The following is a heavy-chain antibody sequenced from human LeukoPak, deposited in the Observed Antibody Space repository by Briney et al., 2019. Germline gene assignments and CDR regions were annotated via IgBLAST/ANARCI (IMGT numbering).Heavy chain of an antibody. D-gene: IGHD6-19*01. CDR2: IYYSGST. CDR3: ARHCYSSGWPNWFDP. CDR1: GGSISSSSYY. Sequence: PSETLSLTCTVSGGSISSSSYYWGWLRQPPGKGLEWFGSIYYSGSTYYNPCLNSRVSISVDTSKNDFSLKLSSVTAADTAVYYCARHCYSSGWPNWFDPWGQGTLVTVSS. J-gene: IGHJ5*02. V-gene: IGHV4-39*01.